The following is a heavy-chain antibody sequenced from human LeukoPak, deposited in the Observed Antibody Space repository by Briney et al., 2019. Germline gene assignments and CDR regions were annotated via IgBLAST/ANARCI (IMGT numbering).Heavy chain of an antibody. CDR3: ARDQEGFDY. Sequence: GASVKVSCKASGYTLTDYYMHWVRQAPGQGLEWMGMIYPRDGSTSYAQKFQGRVTVTRDTSTSTVHMELSGLRSEDTAVYYCARDQEGFDYWGQGTLVTVSS. V-gene: IGHV1-46*01. J-gene: IGHJ4*02. CDR1: GYTLTDYY. CDR2: IYPRDGST.